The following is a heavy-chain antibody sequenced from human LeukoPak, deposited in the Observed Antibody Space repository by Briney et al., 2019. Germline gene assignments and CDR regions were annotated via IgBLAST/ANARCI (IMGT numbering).Heavy chain of an antibody. Sequence: SETLSLTCTVSGGSISSGDYYWSWIRQPQGKGLEWIGYIYYSGSTYYNPSLKSRVTISVDTSKNQFSLKLSSVTAADTAVYYCARASRDGYNRDWFDPWGQGTLVTVSS. CDR2: IYYSGST. CDR3: ARASRDGYNRDWFDP. CDR1: GGSISSGDYY. D-gene: IGHD5-24*01. J-gene: IGHJ5*02. V-gene: IGHV4-30-4*08.